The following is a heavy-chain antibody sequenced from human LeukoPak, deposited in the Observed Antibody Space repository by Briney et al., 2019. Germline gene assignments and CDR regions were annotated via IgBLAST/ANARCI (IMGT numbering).Heavy chain of an antibody. D-gene: IGHD2-15*01. V-gene: IGHV4-34*01. CDR3: ARDPVVVAATVFDY. CDR1: GGSFSGYY. Sequence: PSETLSLTCAVYGGSFSGYYWSWIRQPPGKGLEWIGEINHSGSTNYNPSLKSRVTISVDTSKNQFSLQLNSVTPEDTAVYYCARDPVVVAATVFDYWGQGTLVTVSS. CDR2: INHSGST. J-gene: IGHJ4*02.